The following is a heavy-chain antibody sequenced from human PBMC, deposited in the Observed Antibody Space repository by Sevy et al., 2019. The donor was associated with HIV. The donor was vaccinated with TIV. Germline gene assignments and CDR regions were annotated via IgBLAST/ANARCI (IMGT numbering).Heavy chain of an antibody. Sequence: SETLFLTCTVSGGSISSYYWSWIRQPAGKGLEWIGRIYTSGSTNYNPSLKSRVTMSVDTSKNQFSLKLSSVTAADTAVYYCARGSPVVPAAMLYYYYYGMDVWGQGTTVTVSS. CDR2: IYTSGST. V-gene: IGHV4-4*07. J-gene: IGHJ6*02. D-gene: IGHD2-2*01. CDR3: ARGSPVVPAAMLYYYYYGMDV. CDR1: GGSISSYY.